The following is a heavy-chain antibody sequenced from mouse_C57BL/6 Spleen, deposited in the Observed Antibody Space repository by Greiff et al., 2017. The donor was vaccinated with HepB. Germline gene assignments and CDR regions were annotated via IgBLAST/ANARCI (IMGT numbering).Heavy chain of an antibody. CDR2: INPSSGYT. CDR1: GYTFTSYT. Sequence: VQRVESGAELARPGASVKMSCKASGYTFTSYTMHWVKQRPGQGLEWIGYINPSSGYTKYNQKFKDKATLTADKSSSTAYMQLSSLTSEDSAVYYCARSPDWDVGAMDYWGQGTSVTVSS. D-gene: IGHD4-1*01. J-gene: IGHJ4*01. V-gene: IGHV1-4*01. CDR3: ARSPDWDVGAMDY.